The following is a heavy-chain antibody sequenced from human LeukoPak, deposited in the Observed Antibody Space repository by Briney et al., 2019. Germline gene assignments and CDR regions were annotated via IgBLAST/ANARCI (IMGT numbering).Heavy chain of an antibody. CDR2: IYYSGST. J-gene: IGHJ6*03. CDR3: ARTTEGGYTYNYFYYYYMDV. Sequence: PSETLSLTCTVSGGSISSYYWSWIRQPPGKGLEWIGYIYYSGSTNYNPSLKSRISISVDTSKNQFSLKLSSVTAADTAVYYCARTTEGGYTYNYFYYYYMDVWGKGTTVTISS. D-gene: IGHD5-18*01. CDR1: GGSISSYY. V-gene: IGHV4-59*01.